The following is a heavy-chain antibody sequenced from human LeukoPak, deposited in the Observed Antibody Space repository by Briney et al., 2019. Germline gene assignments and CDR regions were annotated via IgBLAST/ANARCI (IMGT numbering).Heavy chain of an antibody. V-gene: IGHV3-53*01. CDR2: IYSGGST. D-gene: IGHD3-22*01. CDR3: ARARGSSGYYFGTRSYFDY. J-gene: IGHJ4*02. Sequence: PGGSLRLSCAASGFTVSSNYMSWVRQAPGKGLEWASVIYSGGSTYYADSVKGRFTISRDNSKNTLYLQMNSLRAEDTAVYYCARARGSSGYYFGTRSYFDYWGQGTLVTVSS. CDR1: GFTVSSNY.